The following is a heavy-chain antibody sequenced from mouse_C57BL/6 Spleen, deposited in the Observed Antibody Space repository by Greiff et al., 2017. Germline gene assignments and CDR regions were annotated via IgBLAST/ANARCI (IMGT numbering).Heavy chain of an antibody. CDR3: ARYYGSRPFDY. D-gene: IGHD1-1*01. J-gene: IGHJ2*01. CDR2: IYPGSGNT. Sequence: QVQLQQSGPELVKPGASVKISCKASGYSFTSYYIHWVKQRPGQGLEWIGWIYPGSGNTKYNEKFKGKATPTADTSSSTAYMQLSSLTSEDSAVYYCARYYGSRPFDYWGQGTTLTVSS. V-gene: IGHV1-66*01. CDR1: GYSFTSYY.